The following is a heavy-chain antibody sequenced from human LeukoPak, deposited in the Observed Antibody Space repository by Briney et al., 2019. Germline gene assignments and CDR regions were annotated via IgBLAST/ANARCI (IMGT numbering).Heavy chain of an antibody. J-gene: IGHJ4*02. CDR1: GPTFNRDW. CDR3: ARDYWWNYDY. CDR2: ISKDGSDK. Sequence: GGSLRLSCTNSGPTFNRDWMGWLRQAPGKGLEWVAVISKDGSDKYYPGSVRGRFTISRDNSKNTIYLQMDSLRAEDTAIYYCARDYWWNYDYWGQGTLVTVSS. V-gene: IGHV3-30-3*01. D-gene: IGHD1-7*01.